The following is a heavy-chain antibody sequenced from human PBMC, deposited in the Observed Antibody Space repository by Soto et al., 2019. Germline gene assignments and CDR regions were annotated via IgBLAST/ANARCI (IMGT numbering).Heavy chain of an antibody. J-gene: IGHJ4*02. D-gene: IGHD6-13*01. Sequence: QVQLVQSGTEVKKPGASVKVSCKASGYTFTTYGISWVRQAPGQGLEWMGWISTYNGNTNYAQKFQGRVTMTTDTSTSIAYMELRSLRSDDTAVYYCAGPLAAAGTFGYWGQGTLVTVSS. CDR3: AGPLAAAGTFGY. CDR2: ISTYNGNT. CDR1: GYTFTTYG. V-gene: IGHV1-18*01.